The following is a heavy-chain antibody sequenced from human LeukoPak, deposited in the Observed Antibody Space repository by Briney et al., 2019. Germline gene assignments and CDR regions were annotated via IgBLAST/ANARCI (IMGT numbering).Heavy chain of an antibody. Sequence: GGSLRLSCAASGFTFSSYNMNLVRQAPGKGLEWVSAISGSGGSTYYADSVKGRFTISRDNSKNTLYLQMNSLRAEDTAVYYCAKAHYDILTGPDYWGQGTLVTVSS. CDR2: ISGSGGST. D-gene: IGHD3-9*01. CDR1: GFTFSSYN. CDR3: AKAHYDILTGPDY. V-gene: IGHV3-23*01. J-gene: IGHJ4*02.